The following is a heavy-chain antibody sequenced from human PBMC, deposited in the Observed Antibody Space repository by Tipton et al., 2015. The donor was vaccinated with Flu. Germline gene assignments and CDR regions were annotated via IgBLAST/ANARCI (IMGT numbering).Heavy chain of an antibody. CDR2: IYYSGST. V-gene: IGHV4-59*01. J-gene: IGHJ4*02. D-gene: IGHD3-9*01. CDR1: GGSISSYY. Sequence: LRLSCTVSGGSISSYYWSWIRQPPGKGLEWIGYIYYSGSTNYNPSLKSRVTISVDTSKNQFSLKLSSVTAADTAVYYCARGINDLTGPRFDYWGQGTLVTDSS. CDR3: ARGINDLTGPRFDY.